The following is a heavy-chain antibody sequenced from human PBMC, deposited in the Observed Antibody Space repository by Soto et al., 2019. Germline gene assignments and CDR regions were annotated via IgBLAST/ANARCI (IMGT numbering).Heavy chain of an antibody. J-gene: IGHJ4*02. V-gene: IGHV2-5*02. CDR1: GFSLSTSGVG. CDR3: AHKRADYGDYGVFDY. D-gene: IGHD4-17*01. CDR2: IYWDDDK. Sequence: QITLKESGPTLVKPTQTLTLTCTFSGFSLSTSGVGVGWIRQPPGKTLQWLALIYWDDDKRYSPSLKSSLTITKDTSKNHVVLTMTNMDPVDTATYYCAHKRADYGDYGVFDYWGQGTLVTVSS.